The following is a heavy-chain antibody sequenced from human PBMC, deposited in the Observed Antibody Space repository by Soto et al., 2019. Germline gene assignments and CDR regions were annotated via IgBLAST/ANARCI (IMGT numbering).Heavy chain of an antibody. V-gene: IGHV1-69*13. J-gene: IGHJ6*02. D-gene: IGHD2-15*01. Sequence: SVKVSCKASGGTFSSYAISWVRQAPGQGLEWMGGIIPIFGTANYAQKFQGRVTITADESTSTAYMELSSLRSEDTAVYYCASSPLCGGSCYHYYYAMDVWGQGTTVTVSS. CDR2: IIPIFGTA. CDR1: GGTFSSYA. CDR3: ASSPLCGGSCYHYYYAMDV.